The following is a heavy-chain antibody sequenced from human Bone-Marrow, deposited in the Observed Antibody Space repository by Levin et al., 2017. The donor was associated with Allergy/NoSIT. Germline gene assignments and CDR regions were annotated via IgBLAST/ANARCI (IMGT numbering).Heavy chain of an antibody. CDR3: ASPSGDCSSTSCFYFDY. Sequence: SETLSLTCAVYGGSFSGYYWSWIRQPPGKGLEWIGEINHSGSTNYNPSLKSRVTISVDTSKNQFSLKLSSVTAADTAVYYCASPSGDCSSTSCFYFDYWGQGTLVTVSS. V-gene: IGHV4-34*01. CDR2: INHSGST. J-gene: IGHJ4*02. CDR1: GGSFSGYY. D-gene: IGHD2-2*01.